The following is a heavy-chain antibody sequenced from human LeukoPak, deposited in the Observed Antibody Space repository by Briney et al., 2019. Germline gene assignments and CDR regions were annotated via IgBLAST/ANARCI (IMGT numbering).Heavy chain of an antibody. D-gene: IGHD2-2*01. CDR2: IYPGDSDT. V-gene: IGHV5-51*01. CDR1: GYSFTNYW. CDR3: ARRIVVVPAAHHDAFDI. J-gene: IGHJ3*02. Sequence: GESLKISCKGSGYSFTNYWIGWVRQMPGKGLEWMGIIYPGDSDTRYSPSFQGQVTISADKSISTAYLQWSSLKASDTAMYYCARRIVVVPAAHHDAFDIWGQGTMVTVSS.